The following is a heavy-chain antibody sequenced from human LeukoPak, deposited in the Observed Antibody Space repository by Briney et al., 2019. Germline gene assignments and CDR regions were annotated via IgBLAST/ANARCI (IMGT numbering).Heavy chain of an antibody. CDR1: GGSISSYY. J-gene: IGHJ2*01. V-gene: IGHV4-59*08. D-gene: IGHD3-10*01. CDR2: IYYSGST. Sequence: SETLSLTCTASGGSISSYYWSWIRQPPGKGLEWIGYIYYSGSTNYNPSLKSRVTISVGTSKNQFSLKLSSVTAADTAVYYCARLTMVRGVIYGTDWYFDLWGRGTLVPVSS. CDR3: ARLTMVRGVIYGTDWYFDL.